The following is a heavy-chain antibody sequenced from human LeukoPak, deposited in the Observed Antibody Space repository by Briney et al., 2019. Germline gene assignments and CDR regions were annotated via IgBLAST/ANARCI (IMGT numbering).Heavy chain of an antibody. CDR1: GYSFTTHW. J-gene: IGHJ4*02. CDR2: IFPGDSDA. D-gene: IGHD1-26*01. V-gene: IGHV5-51*01. CDR3: ARVGKGSYPRNYFDY. Sequence: KYGESLKISCNASGYSFTTHWIGWVRQTPGKGLEWMGIIFPGDSDALYTPSFQGHVTFSVDKSINAAYLQWSSLKASDTAMYYCARVGKGSYPRNYFDYWGQGTLVTVSS.